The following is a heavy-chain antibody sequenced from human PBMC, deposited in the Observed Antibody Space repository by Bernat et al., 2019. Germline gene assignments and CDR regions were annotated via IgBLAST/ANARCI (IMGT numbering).Heavy chain of an antibody. CDR1: GGSISSYY. D-gene: IGHD6-19*01. CDR2: IYYSGST. J-gene: IGHJ3*02. V-gene: IGHV4-59*08. CDR3: ARHVYIGLVHDAFDI. Sequence: QVQLQESGPGLVKPSETLSLTCTVSGGSISSYYWSWIRQPPGKGLEWIGYIYYSGSTNYNPSLKSRVTISVDTSKNQFSLKLSSVTAADTAVYYCARHVYIGLVHDAFDIWGQGTMVTVSS.